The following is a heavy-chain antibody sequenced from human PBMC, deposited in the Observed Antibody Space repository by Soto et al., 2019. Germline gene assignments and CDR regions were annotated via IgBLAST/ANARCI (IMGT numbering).Heavy chain of an antibody. CDR2: IWYDGSNK. Sequence: GGSLRLSCAASGFTFSSYGMHWVRQAPGKGLEWVAVIWYDGSNKYYADSVKGRFTISRDNSKNTLYLQMNSLRAEDTAVYYCARGYCSGGSCYWYYFDYWGQGTLVTVSS. CDR3: ARGYCSGGSCYWYYFDY. D-gene: IGHD2-15*01. V-gene: IGHV3-33*01. CDR1: GFTFSSYG. J-gene: IGHJ4*02.